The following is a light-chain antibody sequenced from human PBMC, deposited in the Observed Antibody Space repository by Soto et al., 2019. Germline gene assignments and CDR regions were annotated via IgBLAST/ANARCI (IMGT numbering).Light chain of an antibody. V-gene: IGKV3-15*01. CDR2: GAS. Sequence: EIVMTQSPATLSVSPGDRATLSCRASQSVSTNLAWYQQKPGQAPKLVIYGASTRATGIPARFRGSGSGTEFTLTISSLQSEDFAVYYCQHYNNWPPWTFGQGTRVDIK. CDR3: QHYNNWPPWT. J-gene: IGKJ1*01. CDR1: QSVSTN.